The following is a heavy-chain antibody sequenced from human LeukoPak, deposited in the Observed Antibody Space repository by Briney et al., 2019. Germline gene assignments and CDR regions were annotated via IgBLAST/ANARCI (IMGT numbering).Heavy chain of an antibody. CDR1: GFTFSSYS. D-gene: IGHD5-12*01. Sequence: GGSLRLSCAASGFTFSSYSMHWGRQAPGKGLEWVATILHDGSNKFYADSVKGRFTISRENSKNMVHLQMNSLRAEDTAIYYCVRERGDVGYGELGYWGQGTLVTVSS. CDR2: ILHDGSNK. CDR3: VRERGDVGYGELGY. V-gene: IGHV3-30*03. J-gene: IGHJ4*02.